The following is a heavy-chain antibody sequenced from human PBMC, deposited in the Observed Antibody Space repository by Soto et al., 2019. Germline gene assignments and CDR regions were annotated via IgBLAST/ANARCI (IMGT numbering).Heavy chain of an antibody. V-gene: IGHV1-3*01. CDR2: INAGNGNT. J-gene: IGHJ4*02. CDR1: GYTFTTYA. D-gene: IGHD6-19*01. Sequence: ASVKVSCKASGYTFTTYAMHWVRQPPGQRLEWMGWINAGNGNTKCSQKFQGRVTITRDTSASTAYMELSSLTSEDTAVYYCARAVAVAADFDYWGQGTLVTVSS. CDR3: ARAVAVAADFDY.